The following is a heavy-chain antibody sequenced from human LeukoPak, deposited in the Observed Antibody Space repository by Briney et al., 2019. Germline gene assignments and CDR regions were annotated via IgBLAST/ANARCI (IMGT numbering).Heavy chain of an antibody. Sequence: ASVKVSCKASGYTFTSYYMHRVRQAPGQGLEWMGIINPSGGSTSYAQKFQGRVTMTRDTSTSTVYMELSSLRSEDTAVYYCARVPPGYYFDYWGQGTLVTVSS. J-gene: IGHJ4*02. CDR3: ARVPPGYYFDY. V-gene: IGHV1-46*01. CDR1: GYTFTSYY. CDR2: INPSGGST.